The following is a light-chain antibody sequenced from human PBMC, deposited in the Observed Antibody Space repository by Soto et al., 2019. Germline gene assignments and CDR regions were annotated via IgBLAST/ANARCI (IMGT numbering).Light chain of an antibody. Sequence: EIAMPQSPATLAFSPLERATLSSRASQSVSSSYLAWYQQKIGQAPRLLIYGASSRAHGSPDRFSGSGSVTDFTRTISRLEPEDFAVYYGQQYGSSPLTFGGGTKVDI. CDR1: QSVSSSY. CDR2: GAS. J-gene: IGKJ4*02. CDR3: QQYGSSPLT. V-gene: IGKV3-20*01.